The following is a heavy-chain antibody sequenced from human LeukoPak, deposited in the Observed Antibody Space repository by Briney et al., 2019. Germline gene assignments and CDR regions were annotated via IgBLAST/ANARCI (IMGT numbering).Heavy chain of an antibody. Sequence: GGSLRLSCAASGFTFSTYGMHWVRQAPGKGLEWVAFIRYDGSTKYYADSVKGRFTISRDTSNNTLSLQMDSLRAEDTAVYYCAKDMSGTYYIDYWGQGTLVTVSS. CDR2: IRYDGSTK. CDR1: GFTFSTYG. V-gene: IGHV3-30*02. D-gene: IGHD1-26*01. CDR3: AKDMSGTYYIDY. J-gene: IGHJ4*02.